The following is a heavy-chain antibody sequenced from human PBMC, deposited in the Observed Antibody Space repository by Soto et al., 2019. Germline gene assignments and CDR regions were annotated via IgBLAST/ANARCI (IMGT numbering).Heavy chain of an antibody. CDR2: IYYSGST. V-gene: IGHV4-39*01. D-gene: IGHD3-9*01. CDR1: GGSISSSSYY. Sequence: PSETLSLTCTVSGGSISSSSYYWGWIRQPPGKGLEWIGSIYYSGSTYYNPSLKSRVTISVDTSKNQFSLKLSSVTAADTAVYYCARTYYDILTRGSFDIWGQGTMVTVSS. J-gene: IGHJ3*02. CDR3: ARTYYDILTRGSFDI.